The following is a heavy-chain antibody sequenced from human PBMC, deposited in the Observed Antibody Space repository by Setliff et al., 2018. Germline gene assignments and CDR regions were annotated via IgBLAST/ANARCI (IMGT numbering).Heavy chain of an antibody. D-gene: IGHD3-22*01. V-gene: IGHV1-18*01. J-gene: IGHJ4*02. Sequence: ASVKVSCKASGYTFTSYGFSWVRQAPGQGLEWMGGTIPMFGTTSYARQFQGRVTMTTDTSTSTVYMELRSLTSDDTAVYYCVRGPGPRVVVAMPFDHWGQGALVTVSS. CDR2: TIPMFGTT. CDR3: VRGPGPRVVVAMPFDH. CDR1: GYTFTSYG.